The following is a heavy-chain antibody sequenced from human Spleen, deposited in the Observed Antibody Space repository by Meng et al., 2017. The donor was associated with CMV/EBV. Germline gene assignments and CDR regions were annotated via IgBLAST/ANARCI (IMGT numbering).Heavy chain of an antibody. J-gene: IGHJ4*02. D-gene: IGHD2-21*02. CDR3: PRIKRRRILKYCGSDCSTTDY. CDR1: GGSIRSSNL. Sequence: QVQLQESGPGLVKPSGTPSLTFAVSGGSIRSSNLLIWVRQVPGKGLEWVGEIYQGGSTNYNPSLKSRVTIPVDNFKNQFSLRLGPVTAADKAVYYCPRIKRRRILKYCGSDCSTTDYWGQGTLVTVSS. CDR2: IYQGGST. V-gene: IGHV4-4*02.